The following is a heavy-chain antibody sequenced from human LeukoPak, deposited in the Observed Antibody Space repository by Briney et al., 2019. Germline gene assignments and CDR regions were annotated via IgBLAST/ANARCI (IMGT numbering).Heavy chain of an antibody. CDR3: AELGITMIGGV. D-gene: IGHD3-10*02. CDR2: ISSSGSTI. Sequence: GGSLRLSCAASGFTFSSYEMNCVRQAPGKGLEWVSYISSSGSTIYYADSVKGRFTISRANANNSLYLQMNSMRAEDTAVYYCAELGITMIGGVWGKGTTVTISS. J-gene: IGHJ6*04. V-gene: IGHV3-48*03. CDR1: GFTFSSYE.